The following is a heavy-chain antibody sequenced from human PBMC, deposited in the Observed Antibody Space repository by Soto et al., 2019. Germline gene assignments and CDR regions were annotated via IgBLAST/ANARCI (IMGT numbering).Heavy chain of an antibody. D-gene: IGHD3-22*01. J-gene: IGHJ4*02. CDR1: GDSISRYY. CDR3: ARFSYYDRSAYPDY. Sequence: SETLSLTCAVSGDSISRYYWSWIRQPPGKGLEWIAYNYYSGSTIYNPSLKSRVTTSVDTSKNQFSLKLSSVTAADTAVYFCARFSYYDRSAYPDYWGQVTPVTLSS. CDR2: NYYSGST. V-gene: IGHV4-59*01.